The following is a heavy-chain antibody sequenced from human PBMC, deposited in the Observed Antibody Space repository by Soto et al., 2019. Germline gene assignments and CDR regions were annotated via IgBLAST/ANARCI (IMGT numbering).Heavy chain of an antibody. Sequence: QVKLVQSGAEVKKPGASVKLSCEASGYTLTAFPIHWVRQAPGRSPEWMGWINTANGDTKYSQKFQGRVTITNDTSASTGYMDLSSLTSQDTAVYYCTRAPRGECWGQGTLVTVSS. CDR3: TRAPRGEC. CDR2: INTANGDT. D-gene: IGHD2-21*01. CDR1: GYTLTAFP. V-gene: IGHV1-3*04. J-gene: IGHJ1*01.